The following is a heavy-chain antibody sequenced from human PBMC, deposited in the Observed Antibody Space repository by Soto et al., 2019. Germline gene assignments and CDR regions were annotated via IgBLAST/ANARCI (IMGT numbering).Heavy chain of an antibody. J-gene: IGHJ6*02. V-gene: IGHV3-9*01. D-gene: IGHD3-3*01. CDR1: GFTFDDYA. CDR3: AKVLEGPVTPPSGKDV. CDR2: ISWNSGRI. Sequence: EVQLVESGGGLVQPGRSLRLSCAASGFTFDDYAMHWVRQVPGKGLEWVSGISWNSGRIGYADSVKGRFTISRDNAKNSLYMKLNSLRTEDTALYYWAKVLEGPVTPPSGKDVWGQGTTVTVPS.